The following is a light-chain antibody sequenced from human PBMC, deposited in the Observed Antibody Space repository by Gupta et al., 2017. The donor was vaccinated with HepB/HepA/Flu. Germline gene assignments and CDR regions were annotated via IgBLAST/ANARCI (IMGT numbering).Light chain of an antibody. CDR1: QSISSY. V-gene: IGKV1-39*01. CDR2: AAS. CDR3: QQSYNTPRVT. Sequence: DIQMTQSLSSVSASVGDRVTITCRESQSISSYLNWYQQKPGKAPKLLIYAASSLQSGVPSRFSGSGSGTDFTLTISSLQPEDFAIYYCQQSYNTPRVTFGGGTQVEIK. J-gene: IGKJ4*01.